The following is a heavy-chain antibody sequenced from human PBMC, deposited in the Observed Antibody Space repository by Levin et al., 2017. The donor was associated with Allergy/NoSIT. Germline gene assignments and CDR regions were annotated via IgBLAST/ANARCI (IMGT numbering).Heavy chain of an antibody. V-gene: IGHV3-30*18. CDR2: ISYDGSNK. D-gene: IGHD5-24*01. CDR1: GFTFSSYG. Sequence: RGESLKISCAASGFTFSSYGMHWVRQAPGKGLEWVAVISYDGSNKYYADSVKGRFTISRDNSKNTLYLQMNSLRAEDTAVYYCAKEDVEMATMRTFSAFDIWGQGTMVTVSS. J-gene: IGHJ3*02. CDR3: AKEDVEMATMRTFSAFDI.